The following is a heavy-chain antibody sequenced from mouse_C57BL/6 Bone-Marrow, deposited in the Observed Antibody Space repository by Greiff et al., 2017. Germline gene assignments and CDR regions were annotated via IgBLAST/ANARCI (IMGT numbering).Heavy chain of an antibody. Sequence: VHVKQSVAELVRPGASVKLSCTASGFNIKNTYMHWVKQRPEQGLEWIGRIDPANGNTKYAPKFQGKATITADTSSNTAYLQLSSLTSEDTAIYYCARSFYYGGYFDVWGTGTTVTVSS. CDR2: IDPANGNT. V-gene: IGHV14-3*01. J-gene: IGHJ1*03. D-gene: IGHD2-1*01. CDR3: ARSFYYGGYFDV. CDR1: GFNIKNTY.